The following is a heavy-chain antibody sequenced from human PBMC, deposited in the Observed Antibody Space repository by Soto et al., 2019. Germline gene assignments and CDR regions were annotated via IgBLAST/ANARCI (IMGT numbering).Heavy chain of an antibody. V-gene: IGHV1-2*02. Sequence: QVPLVQPGAEVKKPGASVKVSCKTSGYTFTGYYIHWVRQAPGQGLEWMALINPNSGDTKYGQKFQGRVTLTRDTSINTVYMAVTSLRFDDTAVYYCAVAGLPFEYWGQGTLVTVFS. D-gene: IGHD6-19*01. CDR2: INPNSGDT. J-gene: IGHJ4*02. CDR3: AVAGLPFEY. CDR1: GYTFTGYY.